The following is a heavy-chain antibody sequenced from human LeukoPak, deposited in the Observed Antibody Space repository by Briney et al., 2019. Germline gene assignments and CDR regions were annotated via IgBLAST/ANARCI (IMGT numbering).Heavy chain of an antibody. CDR3: ARELAGLDY. Sequence: PSETLSLTCTVSGYSISSGYYWGWIRQPPGKGLEWIGSIYHSGSTYYNPSLKSRVTISVDTSKNQFSLKLSSVTAADTAVCYCARELAGLDYWGQGTLVTVSS. J-gene: IGHJ4*02. CDR1: GYSISSGYY. D-gene: IGHD2-15*01. CDR2: IYHSGST. V-gene: IGHV4-38-2*02.